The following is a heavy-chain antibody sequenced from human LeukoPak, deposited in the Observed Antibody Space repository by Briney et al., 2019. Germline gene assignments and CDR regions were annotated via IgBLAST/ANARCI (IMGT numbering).Heavy chain of an antibody. CDR1: GGSISSYY. D-gene: IGHD6-19*01. V-gene: IGHV4-59*08. CDR3: ARHNSGSEY. J-gene: IGHJ4*02. CDR2: IYCSGST. Sequence: SETLSLTCTVSGGSISSYYWSWIRQPPGKGLEWIGYIYCSGSTNYNPSLKSRVTISVDTSKNQFSLKLSSVTAADMAVYYCARHNSGSEYWGQGTLVTVSS.